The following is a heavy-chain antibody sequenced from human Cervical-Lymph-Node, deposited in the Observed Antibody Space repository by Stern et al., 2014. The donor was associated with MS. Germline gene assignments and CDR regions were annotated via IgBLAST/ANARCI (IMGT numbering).Heavy chain of an antibody. CDR1: GFTFSSFS. Sequence: VQLVESGGGVVQPGRSLRLSCATSGFTFSSFSMHWVRQAPGKGLEWVAVISYDGNTKRYADSVRGRFTIARDNSKNTVSLQMSSVRAEDTAVYYCTTELVSWGQGTLVTVSS. CDR3: TTELVS. J-gene: IGHJ4*02. D-gene: IGHD6-13*01. CDR2: ISYDGNTK. V-gene: IGHV3-30-3*01.